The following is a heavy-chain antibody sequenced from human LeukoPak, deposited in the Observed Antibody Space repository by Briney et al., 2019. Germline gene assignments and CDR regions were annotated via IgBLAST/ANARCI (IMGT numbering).Heavy chain of an antibody. CDR1: GGSISSYY. D-gene: IGHD5-24*01. CDR3: ARELGDGYNPFDY. Sequence: SETLSLTCTVSGGSISSYYWSWIRPPPGKGLEWIGYIYYSGSTNYNPSLKSRVTISVDTSKNQFSLKLSSVTAADTAVYYCARELGDGYNPFDYWGQGTLVTVSS. J-gene: IGHJ4*02. V-gene: IGHV4-59*01. CDR2: IYYSGST.